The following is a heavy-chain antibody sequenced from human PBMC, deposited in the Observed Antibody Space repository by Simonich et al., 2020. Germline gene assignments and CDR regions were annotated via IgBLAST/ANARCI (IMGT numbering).Heavy chain of an antibody. Sequence: QVQLQESGPGLVKPSETLSLTCTVSGGSISSSYWSWIRQPPGKGLEWIGYIYYSGRTNYNPSRKSRVTISVDTSKNQFSLKLSSVTAADTAVYYCARQEYSSSSFDYWGQGTLVTVSS. D-gene: IGHD6-6*01. CDR1: GGSISSSY. CDR3: ARQEYSSSSFDY. J-gene: IGHJ4*02. V-gene: IGHV4-59*08. CDR2: IYYSGRT.